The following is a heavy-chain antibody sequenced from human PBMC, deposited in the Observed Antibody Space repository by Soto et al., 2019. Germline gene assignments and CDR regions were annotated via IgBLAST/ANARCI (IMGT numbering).Heavy chain of an antibody. CDR3: AKDPFSVEVDTIMTYFDS. V-gene: IGHV3-30*18. Sequence: GGSLRLSCAASGFTFRSNGMHWARQSPGKGLEWVAVISFDGSQKYYADSVRGRFTISRDNSNNTLFLQMSSLRPDDTAVYFCAKDPFSVEVDTIMTYFDSGGQGTLVTVYS. CDR2: ISFDGSQK. CDR1: GFTFRSNG. J-gene: IGHJ4*02. D-gene: IGHD5-18*01.